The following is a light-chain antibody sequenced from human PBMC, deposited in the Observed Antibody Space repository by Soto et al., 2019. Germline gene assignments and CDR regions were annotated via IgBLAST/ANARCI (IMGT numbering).Light chain of an antibody. V-gene: IGKV1-39*01. Sequence: DIQMTQSPSSLSAFVGDRVTITCRASQSISTYLNWYQQKLGKAPSLLIYSASRLQSEVPSRFSGSGSGTDFTITISSLQPEDFATYYCQQTYSVPQTFGQGTKVEI. CDR1: QSISTY. J-gene: IGKJ1*01. CDR3: QQTYSVPQT. CDR2: SAS.